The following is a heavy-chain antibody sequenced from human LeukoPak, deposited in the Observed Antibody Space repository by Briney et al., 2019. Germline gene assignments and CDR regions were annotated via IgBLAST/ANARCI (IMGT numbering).Heavy chain of an antibody. CDR2: IIPIFGTA. V-gene: IGHV1-69*13. D-gene: IGHD6-13*01. CDR1: GGTFSSYA. J-gene: IGHJ5*02. CDR3: AREVIAAADNWFDP. Sequence: SVKVSCKASGGTFSSYAISWVRQAPGQGLEWMGGIIPIFGTANYAQKFQGRVAITADESTSTAYMELSSLRSEDTAVYYCAREVIAAADNWFDPWGQGTLVTVSS.